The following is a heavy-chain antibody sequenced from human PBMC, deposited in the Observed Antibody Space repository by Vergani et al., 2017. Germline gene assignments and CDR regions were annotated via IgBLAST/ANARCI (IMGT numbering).Heavy chain of an antibody. J-gene: IGHJ4*02. CDR2: IYWDDDK. CDR1: GFSLSTSGVG. V-gene: IGHV2-5*02. Sequence: QITLKESGPTLVKPTQTLTLTCTFSGFSLSTSGVGVGWIRQPPGKALEWLALIYWDDDKRYSPSLKSRLTITKDTSKNQVVLTITNMDPVDTATYYCALSSDYDFWSGYYAYYLGYGGQGTLVVLSS. CDR3: ALSSDYDFWSGYYAYYLGY. D-gene: IGHD3-3*01.